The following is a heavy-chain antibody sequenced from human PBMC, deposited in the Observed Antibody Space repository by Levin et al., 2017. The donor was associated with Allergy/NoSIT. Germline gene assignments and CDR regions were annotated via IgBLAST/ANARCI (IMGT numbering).Heavy chain of an antibody. Sequence: LSLTCAASGFTFSSYWMHWVRQAPGKGLVWVSRINSDGSSTTYADSVKGRFTISRDNAKNTLYLQMNSLRAEDTAVYYCARVGRGSGWYGAFDYWGQGTLVTVSS. V-gene: IGHV3-74*01. D-gene: IGHD6-19*01. CDR3: ARVGRGSGWYGAFDY. J-gene: IGHJ4*02. CDR1: GFTFSSYW. CDR2: INSDGSST.